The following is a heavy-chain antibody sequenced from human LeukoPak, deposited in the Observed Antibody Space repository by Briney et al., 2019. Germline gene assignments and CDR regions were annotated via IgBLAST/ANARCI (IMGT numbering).Heavy chain of an antibody. J-gene: IGHJ4*02. Sequence: ASVKVSCKASGYTFTGYYMHWVRQAPGQGLEWMGWINPNSGGTNYAQKFQGWVTMTRDTSISTAYMELSRLRSDDTAVYYCARGYYDSSGYYGFSDYWGQGTLVTVSS. D-gene: IGHD3-22*01. CDR3: ARGYYDSSGYYGFSDY. CDR2: INPNSGGT. V-gene: IGHV1-2*04. CDR1: GYTFTGYY.